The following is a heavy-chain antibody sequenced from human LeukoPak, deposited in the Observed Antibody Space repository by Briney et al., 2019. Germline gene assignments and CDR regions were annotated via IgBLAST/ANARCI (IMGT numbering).Heavy chain of an antibody. CDR3: ARGGGRVTFGGLYFYFDS. V-gene: IGHV1-69*04. CDR2: IIPLLGIE. Sequence: GASVKVSCKASGGTFSSYAISWVRQAPGQGLEWIGRIIPLLGIENYAQRLQGRVTITADKSTNTVYMELSSLRSDDTAVYYCARGGGRVTFGGLYFYFDSWGQGTQVTVSS. J-gene: IGHJ4*02. D-gene: IGHD3-16*01. CDR1: GGTFSSYA.